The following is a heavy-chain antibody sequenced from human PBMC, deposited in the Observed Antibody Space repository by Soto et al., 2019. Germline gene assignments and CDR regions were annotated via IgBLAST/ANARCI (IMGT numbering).Heavy chain of an antibody. V-gene: IGHV3-49*04. CDR2: IRSKAYGGTT. Sequence: GGSLRLSCTASGFTFGDYAMSWVRQAPGKGLEWVGFIRSKAYGGTTEYAASVKGRFTISRDDPKSIAYLQMNSLKTEDTAVYYCTREGTYGSGSYYKGNYYYYYGMDVWGQGTTVTVSS. J-gene: IGHJ6*02. CDR3: TREGTYGSGSYYKGNYYYYYGMDV. CDR1: GFTFGDYA. D-gene: IGHD3-10*01.